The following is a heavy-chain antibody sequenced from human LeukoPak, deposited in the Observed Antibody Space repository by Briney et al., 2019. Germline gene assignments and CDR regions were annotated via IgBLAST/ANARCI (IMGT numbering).Heavy chain of an antibody. CDR3: AREAPDSSGYYYFDY. D-gene: IGHD3-22*01. V-gene: IGHV1-18*04. J-gene: IGHJ4*02. CDR1: GYTFTSYY. CDR2: ISAYNGNT. Sequence: GASVKVSCKASGYTFTSYYMHWVRQAPGQGLEWMGWISAYNGNTNYAQKLQGRVTMTTDTSTSTAYMELRSLRSDDTAVYYCAREAPDSSGYYYFDYWGQGTLVTVSS.